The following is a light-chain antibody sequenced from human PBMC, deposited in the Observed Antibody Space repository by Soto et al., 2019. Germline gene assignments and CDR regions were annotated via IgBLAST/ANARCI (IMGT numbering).Light chain of an antibody. CDR3: QQYHTSSIT. V-gene: IGKV1-5*01. CDR2: DAS. Sequence: DIQMTHSPSTLSASVGDRVIITFRASQSISRRLAWYQQKPGKAPTLLIYDASTLERGVPSRFSGTGSGTEFTLSIDSLQPDDFATYYCQQYHTSSITFGQGTRLEIK. J-gene: IGKJ5*01. CDR1: QSISRR.